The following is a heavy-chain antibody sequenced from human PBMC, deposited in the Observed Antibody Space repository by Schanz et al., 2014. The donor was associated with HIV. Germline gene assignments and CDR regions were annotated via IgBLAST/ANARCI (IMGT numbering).Heavy chain of an antibody. V-gene: IGHV3-21*01. CDR1: GFTFSSYG. CDR3: ARGDPYYFDN. CDR2: ISSTSSSI. Sequence: VQLVESGGGVVQPGRSLRLSCAASGFTFSSYGMHWVRQAPGKGLEWISSISSTSSSIYCASSVRGRFSISRDNAKNALFLQMTSLGDDDTAVYYCARGDPYYFDNWGQGMLVSVSS. J-gene: IGHJ4*02.